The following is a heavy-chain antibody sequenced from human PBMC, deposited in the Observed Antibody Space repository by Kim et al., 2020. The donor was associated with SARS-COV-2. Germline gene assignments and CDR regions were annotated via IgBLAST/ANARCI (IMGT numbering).Heavy chain of an antibody. Sequence: GGSLRLSCAASGFTFSSYAMHWVRQAPGKGLEWVAVISYDGSNKYYADSVKGRFTISRDNSKNTLYLQMNSLRAEDTAVYYCAMGEGYCSGGSCYYYGMDVWGQGTTVTVSS. CDR2: ISYDGSNK. J-gene: IGHJ6*02. CDR3: AMGEGYCSGGSCYYYGMDV. CDR1: GFTFSSYA. V-gene: IGHV3-30-3*01. D-gene: IGHD2-15*01.